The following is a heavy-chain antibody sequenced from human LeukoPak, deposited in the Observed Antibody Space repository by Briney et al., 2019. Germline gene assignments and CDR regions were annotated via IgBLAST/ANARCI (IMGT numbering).Heavy chain of an antibody. CDR3: ARSTRRYGSPDYFDY. CDR2: ISYSGNT. D-gene: IGHD5-18*01. Sequence: SETLSLTCRVSGGSIISNSHYWGCLRQPPGKGLEWIAIISYSGNTYYNPSLKSRVTISLDTSNNQFSLKLSSVTAADTAVYYCARSTRRYGSPDYFDYWGQGTLVTVSS. J-gene: IGHJ4*02. V-gene: IGHV4-39*01. CDR1: GGSIISNSHY.